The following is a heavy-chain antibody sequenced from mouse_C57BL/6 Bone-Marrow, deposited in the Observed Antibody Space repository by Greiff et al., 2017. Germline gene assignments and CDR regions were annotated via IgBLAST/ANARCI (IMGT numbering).Heavy chain of an antibody. Sequence: EVKLVESGGGLVQPGGSLSLSCAASGFTFTDYYMSWVRQPPGKALEWLGFIRNKANGYTTEYSASVKGRFTISRDNSQSILYLQMNALRTEDSATYYCARYSPLHDPWGQGTSVTVSS. CDR1: GFTFTDYY. D-gene: IGHD2-3*01. CDR2: IRNKANGYTT. CDR3: ARYSPLHDP. J-gene: IGHJ4*01. V-gene: IGHV7-3*01.